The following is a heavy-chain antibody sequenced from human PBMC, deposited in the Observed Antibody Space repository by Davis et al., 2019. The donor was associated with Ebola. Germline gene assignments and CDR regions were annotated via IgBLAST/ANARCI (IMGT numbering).Heavy chain of an antibody. CDR1: GDSVSSGG. J-gene: IGHJ4*02. Sequence: PSETLSLTCAISGDSVSSGGWNWIRQSPSRGLEWLGRTYYSSKWYYDYAVSVKSRITINPDTSKNQFSLQLNSVTPEDTAVYYCARGWLRGYLDYWGQGTLVTVSS. CDR2: TYYSSKWYY. CDR3: ARGWLRGYLDY. V-gene: IGHV6-1*01. D-gene: IGHD3-3*01.